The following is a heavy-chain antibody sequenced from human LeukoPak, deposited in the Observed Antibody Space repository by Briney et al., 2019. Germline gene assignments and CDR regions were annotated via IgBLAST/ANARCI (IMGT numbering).Heavy chain of an antibody. CDR2: IIPILGIA. Sequence: GASVKVSCKASGGTFSSYAISWVRQAPGQGLEWMGRIIPILGIANYAQKFQGRVTITADKSTSTAYMELSSLRSEDTAVYYCARDRYNWNDAMAFDIWGQGTMVTVSS. J-gene: IGHJ3*02. D-gene: IGHD1-1*01. CDR3: ARDRYNWNDAMAFDI. V-gene: IGHV1-69*04. CDR1: GGTFSSYA.